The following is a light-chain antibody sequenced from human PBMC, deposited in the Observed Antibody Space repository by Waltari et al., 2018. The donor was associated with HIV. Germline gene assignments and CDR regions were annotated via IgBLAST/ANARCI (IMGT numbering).Light chain of an antibody. V-gene: IGKV3-20*01. CDR3: QQYGSSPIT. CDR2: VAS. J-gene: IGKJ5*01. CDR1: QSVSSTY. Sequence: EIVLTQSPGTLSLSSGERATLSCRASQSVSSTYLAWYQQKPGQALRLLIYVASRRATGIPDRFSGSGSGTDFTLTISRLEPEDFAVYYCQQYGSSPITFGQGTRLEIK.